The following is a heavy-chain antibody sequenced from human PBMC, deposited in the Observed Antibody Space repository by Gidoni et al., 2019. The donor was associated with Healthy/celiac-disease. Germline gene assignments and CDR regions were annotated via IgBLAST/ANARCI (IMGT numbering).Heavy chain of an antibody. D-gene: IGHD6-6*01. V-gene: IGHV1-69*01. Sequence: QVQLVQSGAEVKKPGSSVKVSCKASGGTFSSYAISWVRQAPGQGLEWMGGIIPIFGTANYAQKFQGRVTITADESTSTAYMELSSLRSEDTAVYYCARVGVGCSSSPPYYCYGMDVWGQGTTVTVSS. CDR1: GGTFSSYA. CDR3: ARVGVGCSSSPPYYCYGMDV. J-gene: IGHJ6*02. CDR2: IIPIFGTA.